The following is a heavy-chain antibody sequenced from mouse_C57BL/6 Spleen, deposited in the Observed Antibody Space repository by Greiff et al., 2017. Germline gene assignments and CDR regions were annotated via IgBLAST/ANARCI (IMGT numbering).Heavy chain of an antibody. V-gene: IGHV1-52*01. CDR2: IDPSDSET. Sequence: VQLKQPGAELVRPGSSVKLSCKASGYTFTSYWMHWVKQRPIQGLEWIGNIDPSDSETHYNQKFKDKATLTVDKSSSTAYMQLSSLTSEDSAVYYCARTSYTYAMDYWGQGTSVTVSS. J-gene: IGHJ4*01. CDR1: GYTFTSYW. CDR3: ARTSYTYAMDY. D-gene: IGHD2-12*01.